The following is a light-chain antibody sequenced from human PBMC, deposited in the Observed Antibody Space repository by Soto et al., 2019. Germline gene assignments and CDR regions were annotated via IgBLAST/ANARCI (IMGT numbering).Light chain of an antibody. J-gene: IGKJ3*01. CDR3: QQYGRSPFT. Sequence: EIVLTQSPGTLSLSPGERATLSCRASQSVSSSYLAWYQQKPGQAPRLLIYGASSRATGIPGRFSGSGSGTDFTLTISRLEPEDFAVYYCQQYGRSPFTFGHGTKVYIK. CDR2: GAS. V-gene: IGKV3-20*01. CDR1: QSVSSSY.